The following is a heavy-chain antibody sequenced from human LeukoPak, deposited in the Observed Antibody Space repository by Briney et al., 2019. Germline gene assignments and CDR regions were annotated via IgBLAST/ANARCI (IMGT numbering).Heavy chain of an antibody. J-gene: IGHJ4*02. D-gene: IGHD3-9*01. CDR1: GFTFSDYA. CDR2: ILGSGGST. CDR3: AKWGDYDVLTGYYVPDY. Sequence: GASLRLSCAASGFTFSDYAMSWVRQAPGKGLEWVSAILGSGGSTYYADSVKGRFTVSRDNSKSTLYLQMNSLRAEDTALYYCAKWGDYDVLTGYYVPDYWGQGTLVTVSS. V-gene: IGHV3-23*01.